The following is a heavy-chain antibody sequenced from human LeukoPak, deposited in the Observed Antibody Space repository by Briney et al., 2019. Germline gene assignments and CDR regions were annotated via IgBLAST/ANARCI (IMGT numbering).Heavy chain of an antibody. CDR1: GYTFTSYD. CDR3: ARTMDDYYYYYYMDV. CDR2: MNPNSGNT. J-gene: IGHJ6*03. V-gene: IGHV1-8*03. D-gene: IGHD2-2*03. Sequence: ASVKVSCKASGYTFTSYDINWVRQATGQGLEWMGWMNPNSGNTGYAQKFQGRVTITRNTSISTAYMELSSLRSDDTAVYYCARTMDDYYYYYYMDVWGKGTTVTVSS.